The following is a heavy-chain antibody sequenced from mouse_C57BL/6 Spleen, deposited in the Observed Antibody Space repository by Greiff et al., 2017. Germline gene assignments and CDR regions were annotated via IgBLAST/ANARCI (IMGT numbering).Heavy chain of an antibody. J-gene: IGHJ2*01. CDR3: ARGGYYDYDAVDY. CDR2: ISYDGSN. Sequence: EVHLVESGPGLVKPSQSLSLTCSVTGYSITSGYYWNWIRQFPGNKLEWMGYISYDGSNNYNPSLKNRISITRDTSKNQFFLKLNSVTTEDTATYYCARGGYYDYDAVDYWGQGTTLTVSS. V-gene: IGHV3-6*01. CDR1: GYSITSGYY. D-gene: IGHD2-4*01.